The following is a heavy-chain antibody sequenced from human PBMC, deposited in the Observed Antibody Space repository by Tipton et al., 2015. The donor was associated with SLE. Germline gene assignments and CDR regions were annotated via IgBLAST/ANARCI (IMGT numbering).Heavy chain of an antibody. V-gene: IGHV3-23*01. CDR1: GFTFSNYA. CDR3: AHRGTSSGYYYYFDY. Sequence: SLRLSCAASGFTFSNYAMSWVRQAPGKGLEWVSGISGSGGSAYYADSVKGRFTISRDNSKNTLYLQMNSLRAEDTAVYYCAHRGTSSGYYYYFDYWGQGTLVTVSS. J-gene: IGHJ4*02. CDR2: ISGSGGSA. D-gene: IGHD3-22*01.